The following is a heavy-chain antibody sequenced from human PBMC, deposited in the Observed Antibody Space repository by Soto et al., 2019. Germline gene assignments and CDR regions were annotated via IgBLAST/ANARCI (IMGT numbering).Heavy chain of an antibody. CDR3: ARDDGDGDYVGVDAFDI. CDR1: GFTFSSYS. D-gene: IGHD4-17*01. CDR2: ISSSSSTI. V-gene: IGHV3-48*01. J-gene: IGHJ3*02. Sequence: EVQLVESGGGLVQPGGSLRLSCAASGFTFSSYSMNWVRQAPGKGLEWVSYISSSSSTIYYADSVKGRFTISRDNAKNSLYLQMNSLRAEDTAVYYCARDDGDGDYVGVDAFDIWGQGTMVTVSS.